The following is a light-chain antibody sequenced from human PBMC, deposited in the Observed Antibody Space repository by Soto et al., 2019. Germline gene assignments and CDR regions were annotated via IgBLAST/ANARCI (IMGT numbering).Light chain of an antibody. V-gene: IGKV2-28*01. CDR3: MQALQTPYT. CDR2: LGS. Sequence: DIVMTQSPLSLPVTPGEPASISCRSSQSLLYSNGYNYLDWYLQKPGQSPQLLIYLGSTRASGVPDRFSGSGSGTDFTLKISRVEAEDVGVYYCMQALQTPYTFGQGTKVDIK. J-gene: IGKJ2*01. CDR1: QSLLYSNGYNY.